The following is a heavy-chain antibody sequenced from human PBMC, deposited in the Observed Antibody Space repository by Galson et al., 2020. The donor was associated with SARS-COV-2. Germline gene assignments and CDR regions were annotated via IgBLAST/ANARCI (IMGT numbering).Heavy chain of an antibody. J-gene: IGHJ6*02. V-gene: IGHV4-38-2*01. CDR1: GFSVRRGHF. D-gene: IGHD2-8*02. CDR3: ARHASECSGGVCTHQYFAAMDV. Sequence: SETLSLTCAVSGFSVRRGHFWGWIRQPPGRGLEWIGNFYQDGTSYYNPYLKSRVSISIDTSTNVVSLSLMSVTAADTAVYYCARHASECSGGVCTHQYFAAMDVWGQGTTVVVSS. CDR2: FYQDGTS.